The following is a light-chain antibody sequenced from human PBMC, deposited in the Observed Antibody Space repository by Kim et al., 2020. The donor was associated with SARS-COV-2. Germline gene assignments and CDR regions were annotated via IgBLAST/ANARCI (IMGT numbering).Light chain of an antibody. V-gene: IGKV3-11*01. Sequence: ETVLTQSPATLSLSPGERATLSCRASQNINICLASYQQKPGQAPRLLIYDSSYRATGIPARSSGSGSGTELTLTISSVEPEDFAMYYCKQRKYVPPITLVQGTRLEIK. CDR1: QNINIC. CDR2: DSS. CDR3: KQRKYVPPIT. J-gene: IGKJ5*01.